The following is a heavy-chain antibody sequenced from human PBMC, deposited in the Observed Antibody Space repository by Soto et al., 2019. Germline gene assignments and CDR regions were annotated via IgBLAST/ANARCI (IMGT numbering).Heavy chain of an antibody. J-gene: IGHJ4*02. V-gene: IGHV4-39*07. Sequence: PSETLSLTCTVSGGSISSSSYYWGWIRQPPGKGLEWIGSIYYSGSTYYNPSLESRMHMSLDATRNHYSLRLTSVTAADTAVYFCARAPVGLDTISYFDYWGQGKLVTVSS. CDR1: GGSISSSSYY. CDR3: ARAPVGLDTISYFDY. CDR2: IYYSGST. D-gene: IGHD3-3*01.